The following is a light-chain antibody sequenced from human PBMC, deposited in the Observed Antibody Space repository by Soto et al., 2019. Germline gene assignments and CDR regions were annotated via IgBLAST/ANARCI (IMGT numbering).Light chain of an antibody. CDR3: QQYNSSTWT. J-gene: IGKJ1*01. CDR2: DAS. CDR1: QSISSW. Sequence: DIQMTQSPSTLSASVGDRVTITCRASQSISSWLAWYQQKPGKAPKLLIYDASSLESGVPSRFSGSESGTEFTLTISSLQPDDFATYYCQQYNSSTWTFGQGTKVEIK. V-gene: IGKV1-5*01.